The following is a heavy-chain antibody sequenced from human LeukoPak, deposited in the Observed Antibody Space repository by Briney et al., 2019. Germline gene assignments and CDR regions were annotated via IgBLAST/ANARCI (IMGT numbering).Heavy chain of an antibody. CDR3: ARVSPHFYGMDV. J-gene: IGHJ6*02. CDR2: IYYTGTT. V-gene: IGHV4-39*07. Sequence: ETLSLTCTVSGGSISSNSYYWGWIRQPPGKGLECFGTIYYTGTTYCNPFLKSRVTISVDTSRNQFSLKLTSVTAADTAVYYCARVSPHFYGMDVWGQGTTVTVSS. CDR1: GGSISSNSYY.